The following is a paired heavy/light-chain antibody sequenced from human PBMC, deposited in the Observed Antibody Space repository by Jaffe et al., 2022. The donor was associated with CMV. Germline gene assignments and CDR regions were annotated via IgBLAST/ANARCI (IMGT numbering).Light chain of an antibody. CDR1: ALPKQY. CDR2: KDS. Sequence: SYELTQPPSVSVSPGQTARITCSGDALPKQYAYWYQQKPGQAPVLVIYKDSERPSGIPERFSGSSSGTTVTLTISGVQAEDEADYYCQSADSSGTIRVFGGGTKLTVL. CDR3: QSADSSGTIRV. V-gene: IGLV3-25*03. J-gene: IGLJ3*02.
Heavy chain of an antibody. Sequence: QVQLVQSGAEVKKPGSSVKVSCKASGGTFSSYAISWVRQAPGQGLEWMGGIIPIFGTANYAQKFQGRVTITADESTSTAYMELSSLRSEDTAVYYCASLSAYGDYGGAASDFDYWGQGTLVTVSS. J-gene: IGHJ4*02. CDR3: ASLSAYGDYGGAASDFDY. CDR1: GGTFSSYA. V-gene: IGHV1-69*01. D-gene: IGHD4-17*01. CDR2: IIPIFGTA.